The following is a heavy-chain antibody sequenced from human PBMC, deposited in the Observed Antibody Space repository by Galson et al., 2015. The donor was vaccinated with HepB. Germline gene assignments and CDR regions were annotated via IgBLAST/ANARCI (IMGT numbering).Heavy chain of an antibody. V-gene: IGHV1-3*01. J-gene: IGHJ4*02. Sequence: SVKVSCKASGYTFTSYAMHWVRQAPGQRLEWMGWINAGNGNTKYSQKFQGRVTITRDTSASTAYMELSSLRSEDTAVYYCARGRGLRVVLDYWGQGTLVTVSS. CDR3: ARGRGLRVVLDY. CDR1: GYTFTSYA. CDR2: INAGNGNT. D-gene: IGHD3-3*01.